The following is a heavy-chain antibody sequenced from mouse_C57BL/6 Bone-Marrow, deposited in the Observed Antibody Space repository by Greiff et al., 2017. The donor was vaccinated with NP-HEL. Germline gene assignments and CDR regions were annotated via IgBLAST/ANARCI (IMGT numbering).Heavy chain of an antibody. CDR1: GYSITSGSY. J-gene: IGHJ2*01. D-gene: IGHD1-1*01. CDR2: ISYDGSN. V-gene: IGHV3-6*01. CDR3: ARVITTVVATIYFDY. Sequence: EVKLQESGPGLVKPSQSLSLTCSVPGYSITSGSYWNWIRQFPGNKLEWMGYISYDGSNNYNPSLKNRISITREPFKNQFFLKLNSVTTEDTATYYCARVITTVVATIYFDYWGQGTTLTVSS.